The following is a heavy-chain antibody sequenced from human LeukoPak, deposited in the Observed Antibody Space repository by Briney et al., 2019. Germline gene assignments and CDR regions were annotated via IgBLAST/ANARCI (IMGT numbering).Heavy chain of an antibody. J-gene: IGHJ3*02. CDR2: IIPIFGTA. D-gene: IGHD2-2*02. V-gene: IGHV1-69*05. Sequence: ASVKVSCKASGGTFSSYAISWVRQAPGQGLEWMGGIIPIFGTANYAQKFQGRVTITTDESTSTAYMELSRLRSEDTAVYYCARGEYQLLYRTYGAFDIWGQGTMVTVSS. CDR3: ARGEYQLLYRTYGAFDI. CDR1: GGTFSSYA.